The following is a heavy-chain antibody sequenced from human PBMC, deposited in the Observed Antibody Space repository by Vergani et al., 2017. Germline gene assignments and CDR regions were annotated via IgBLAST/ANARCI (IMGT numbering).Heavy chain of an antibody. CDR3: ARLRYYDSSGYLNQYFQH. CDR1: GFSFSSYA. J-gene: IGHJ1*01. D-gene: IGHD3-22*01. V-gene: IGHV3-23*01. CDR2: ISSSGGGT. Sequence: EVQLLESGGGLVQPGGSLRLSCAASGFSFSSYAMTWVRQAPGKGLEWVSGISSSGGGTSYVDSVKGRFTISRDNSKNTLFLQMNSLRAEDTAVYYCARLRYYDSSGYLNQYFQHWGQGTLVTVSS.